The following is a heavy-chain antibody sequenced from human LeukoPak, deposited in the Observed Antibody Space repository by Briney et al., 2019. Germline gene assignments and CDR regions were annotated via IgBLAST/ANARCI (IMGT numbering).Heavy chain of an antibody. V-gene: IGHV3-20*04. CDR3: ARFNGDYYRTDY. J-gene: IGHJ4*02. CDR2: INWNGGST. Sequence: GGSLRLSCAASGFTFDDYGMSWVRQGPGKGLEWVSGINWNGGSTGYADSVKGRFTISRDNAKNSLYLQINSLRAEDTALYYCARFNGDYYRTDYWGQGTLVTVSS. CDR1: GFTFDDYG. D-gene: IGHD4-17*01.